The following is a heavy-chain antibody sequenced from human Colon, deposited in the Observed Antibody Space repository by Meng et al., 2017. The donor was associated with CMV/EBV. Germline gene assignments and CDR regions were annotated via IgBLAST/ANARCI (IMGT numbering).Heavy chain of an antibody. J-gene: IGHJ4*02. V-gene: IGHV3-7*01. CDR3: VGTNAGNLDY. CDR2: IKQDGSEK. D-gene: IGHD1-1*01. Sequence: GGSLRLSCAASGFIFNTYWMSWVRQAPGKGLEWVANIKQDGSEKYYLDSVKGRFTISRDNAKNSLYLQMNSLRDEDSAVYYCVGTNAGNLDYWGQGTLVTVSS. CDR1: GFIFNTYW.